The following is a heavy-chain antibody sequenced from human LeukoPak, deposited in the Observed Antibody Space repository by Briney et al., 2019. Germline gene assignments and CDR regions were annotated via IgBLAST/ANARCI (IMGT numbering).Heavy chain of an antibody. Sequence: GGALRLSCAASGFTFSSYAMSWVRQAPGKGLEWVSAISGSGGSTYYADSVKGRFTISRDNSKNTLYLQMNSLRAEDTAVYYCAKDGGVVPAAFDSQFDYWGQGTLVTVSS. J-gene: IGHJ4*02. CDR3: AKDGGVVPAAFDSQFDY. CDR2: ISGSGGST. D-gene: IGHD2-2*01. V-gene: IGHV3-23*01. CDR1: GFTFSSYA.